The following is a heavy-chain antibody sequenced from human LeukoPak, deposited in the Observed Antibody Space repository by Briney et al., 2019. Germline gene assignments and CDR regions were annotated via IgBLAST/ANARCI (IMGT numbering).Heavy chain of an antibody. V-gene: IGHV4-4*07. CDR1: GGSISSYY. CDR3: ARDSVEPPDRQLVSQGGFDY. CDR2: IYTSGST. J-gene: IGHJ4*02. Sequence: PSETLSLTCTVSGGSISSYYWSWIRQPAGKGLEWIGRIYTSGSTNYNPSLKSRVTMSVDTSKNQFSLKLSSVTAADTAVYYCARDSVEPPDRQLVSQGGFDYWGQGTLVTVSS. D-gene: IGHD6-13*01.